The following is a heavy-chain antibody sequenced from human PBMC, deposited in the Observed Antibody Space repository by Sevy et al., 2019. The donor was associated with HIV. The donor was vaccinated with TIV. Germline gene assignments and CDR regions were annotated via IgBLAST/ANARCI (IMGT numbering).Heavy chain of an antibody. Sequence: ASVKVSCKASGDTFGNYAIAWVRQAPGQELEWVGGIIPVFGSANSAQKFQDRVTITADVSTSTAYMELRRLRSEDTAVYYCARSNPDGYNYSYYYGMDVWGQGTTVTVSS. J-gene: IGHJ6*02. CDR3: ARSNPDGYNYSYYYGMDV. V-gene: IGHV1-69*13. D-gene: IGHD5-12*01. CDR1: GDTFGNYA. CDR2: IIPVFGSA.